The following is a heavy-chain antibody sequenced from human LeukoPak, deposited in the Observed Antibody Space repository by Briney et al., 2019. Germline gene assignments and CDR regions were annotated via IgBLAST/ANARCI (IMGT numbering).Heavy chain of an antibody. CDR1: GYSFTSYW. V-gene: IGHV5-51*01. CDR2: IYPGDSNT. Sequence: GESLKISCKGSGYSFTSYWIGWVRQMPGKGLEWMGIIYPGDSNTRYSPSFQGQVTMSADKSISIAYLQWSSLKASDTAMYYCARQSSAYDTDYWGQGTLVTVSS. J-gene: IGHJ4*02. CDR3: ARQSSAYDTDY. D-gene: IGHD5-12*01.